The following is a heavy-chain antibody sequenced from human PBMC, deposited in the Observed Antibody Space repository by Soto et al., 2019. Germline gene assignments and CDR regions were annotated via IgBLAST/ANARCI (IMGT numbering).Heavy chain of an antibody. Sequence: SLRLSCAASGFTFSSYAMSWVRQAPGKGLEWVSAISGSGGSTYYADPVKGRFTISRDNSKKTLYLQMNSLRAEDTAVYYCAKDTMVRGVQYYYGMDVWGQGTTVTVSS. CDR3: AKDTMVRGVQYYYGMDV. V-gene: IGHV3-23*01. CDR2: ISGSGGST. J-gene: IGHJ6*02. CDR1: GFTFSSYA. D-gene: IGHD3-10*01.